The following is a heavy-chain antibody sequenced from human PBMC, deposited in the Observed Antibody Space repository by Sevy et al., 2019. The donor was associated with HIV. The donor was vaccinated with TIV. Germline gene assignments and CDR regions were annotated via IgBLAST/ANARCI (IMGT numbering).Heavy chain of an antibody. Sequence: CGCLRLSCAASGFTFSTHWMSWVRQAPGKGLEWVANIKEDGSEKYYVDSVKGRFTISRDNAKNSLFLQINSLRAEDTAVYYCAKDVYWGQGTLVSVSS. CDR1: GFTFSTHW. CDR3: AKDVY. J-gene: IGHJ4*02. CDR2: IKEDGSEK. V-gene: IGHV3-7*03.